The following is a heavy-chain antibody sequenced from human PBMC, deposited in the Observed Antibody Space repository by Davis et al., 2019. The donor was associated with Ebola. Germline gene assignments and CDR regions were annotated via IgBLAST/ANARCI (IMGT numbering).Heavy chain of an antibody. D-gene: IGHD2-15*01. V-gene: IGHV1-3*01. Sequence: AASVKVSCKASGYTFTSYAMHWVRQAPGQRLEWMGWINAGNGNTKYSQKFQGRVTITRDTSASTAYMDLRSLTSDDTAVYYCARDWDCTGGSCRNCFDPWGQGTQVIVSA. CDR1: GYTFTSYA. CDR3: ARDWDCTGGSCRNCFDP. CDR2: INAGNGNT. J-gene: IGHJ5*02.